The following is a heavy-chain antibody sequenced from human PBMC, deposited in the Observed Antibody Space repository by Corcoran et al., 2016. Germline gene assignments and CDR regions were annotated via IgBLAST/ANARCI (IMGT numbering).Heavy chain of an antibody. J-gene: IGHJ4*02. CDR3: TREVGCTVVDY. V-gene: IGHV4-38-2*02. D-gene: IGHD1-26*01. CDR2: ISHSWTT. Sequence: QVQLQESGPGLVNPSETLSLPCTVSGYSISSGYFWGWIRQPPGTGLEWIGSISHSWTTYYHPSLKIRITVSADTSKNQFSLNLNSVTAPDTAGYYWTREVGCTVVDYWGQGTLITVSS. CDR1: GYSISSGYF.